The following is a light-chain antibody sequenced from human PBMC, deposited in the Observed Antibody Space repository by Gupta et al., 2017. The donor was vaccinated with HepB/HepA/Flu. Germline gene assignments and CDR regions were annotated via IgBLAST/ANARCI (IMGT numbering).Light chain of an antibody. CDR2: GNS. V-gene: IGLV1-40*01. Sequence: QSVLTQPPPVSGAPGQRVTISCTGRRSNIGAGYDIHWYQQLPGTAPKFLIYGNSNRPSGVPDRFSGSKSGTSASLAITGLQAEDEADYYCQSYDSSLSAWVFGGGTELTVL. J-gene: IGLJ3*02. CDR3: QSYDSSLSAWV. CDR1: RSNIGAGYD.